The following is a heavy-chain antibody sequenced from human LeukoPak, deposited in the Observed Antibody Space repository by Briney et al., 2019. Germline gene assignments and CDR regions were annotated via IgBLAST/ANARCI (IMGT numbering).Heavy chain of an antibody. CDR1: GFTFSSYA. CDR2: ISYDGSNK. D-gene: IGHD2-2*01. CDR3: ARYLALRDYYFDF. V-gene: IGHV3-30-3*01. J-gene: IGHJ4*02. Sequence: PGGSLSLSCAASGFTFSSYAMHWVRQAPGKGLEWVAVISYDGSNKYYADSVKGRFNISRDNSKNTLYLQMNSLRAEDTAVYYCARYLALRDYYFDFWGQGTLVTVSS.